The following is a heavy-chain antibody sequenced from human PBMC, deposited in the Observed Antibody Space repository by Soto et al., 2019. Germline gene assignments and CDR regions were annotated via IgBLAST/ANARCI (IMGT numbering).Heavy chain of an antibody. D-gene: IGHD3-9*01. CDR1: GFTCSSYG. V-gene: IGHV3-30*18. J-gene: IGHJ4*02. Sequence: GGSLRLSCAASGFTCSSYGMHWVRQAPGKGLEWVAVISYDGSNKYYADSVKGRFTISRDNSKNTLYLQMNSLRAEDTAVYYCAKDYDILTGPPDYWGQGTLVTVSS. CDR2: ISYDGSNK. CDR3: AKDYDILTGPPDY.